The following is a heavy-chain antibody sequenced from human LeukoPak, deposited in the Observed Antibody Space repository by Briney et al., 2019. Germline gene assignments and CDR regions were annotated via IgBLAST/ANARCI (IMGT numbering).Heavy chain of an antibody. V-gene: IGHV3-48*03. D-gene: IGHD3-16*01. CDR3: ARVGWVLRYAFDI. CDR2: IYSRGSTI. Sequence: QPGGSLRLSCEASGFSLSSYEMNWVRQAPGKGLEWVSHIYSRGSTIYYADSVKGRFTISRDNAKNSLYLQMNSLRAEDTAVYYCARVGWVLRYAFDIWGQGTMVTVSS. J-gene: IGHJ3*02. CDR1: GFSLSSYE.